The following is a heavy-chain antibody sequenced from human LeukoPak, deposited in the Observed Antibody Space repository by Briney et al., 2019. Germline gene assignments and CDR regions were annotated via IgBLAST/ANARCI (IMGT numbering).Heavy chain of an antibody. D-gene: IGHD2/OR15-2a*01. J-gene: IGHJ4*02. CDR3: AREGPRGNSQFDY. V-gene: IGHV3-33*01. CDR2: IWYDGSNK. CDR1: GFPLSNYG. Sequence: GSLKPSLAAFGFPLSNYGMPRVRPAPGKGAEWVALIWYDGSNKYYTDSVKGRLTISRDNSKDTLFLQMNGLRAEDTAVYYCAREGPRGNSQFDYWGQGTLVTVSS.